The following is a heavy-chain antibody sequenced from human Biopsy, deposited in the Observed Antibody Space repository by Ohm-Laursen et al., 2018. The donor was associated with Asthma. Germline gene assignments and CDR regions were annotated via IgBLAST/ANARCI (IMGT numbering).Heavy chain of an antibody. CDR1: GFTFSSYA. Sequence: SLRLSCTASGFTFSSYAMSWVRQAPGKGLEWVSAISGSGGSTYYADSVEGRFTISRDNSKNTLYLQMNSLRAEDTAVYYCARTFHFWSPYHAEHYQLWGQGTLVTVSS. CDR3: ARTFHFWSPYHAEHYQL. J-gene: IGHJ1*01. D-gene: IGHD3-3*01. CDR2: ISGSGGST. V-gene: IGHV3-23*01.